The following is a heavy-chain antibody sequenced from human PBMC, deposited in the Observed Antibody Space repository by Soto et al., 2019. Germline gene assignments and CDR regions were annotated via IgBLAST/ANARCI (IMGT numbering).Heavy chain of an antibody. J-gene: IGHJ5*02. Sequence: ASVKVSCKASGYTFTSYGISWVRQAPGQGLEWMGWISAYNGNTNYAQKLQGRVTVTTDTSTSTAYMELRSLRSDDTAVYYCARVAGDFWSVPGPDPWGQGTLVTVSS. V-gene: IGHV1-18*01. D-gene: IGHD3-3*01. CDR1: GYTFTSYG. CDR2: ISAYNGNT. CDR3: ARVAGDFWSVPGPDP.